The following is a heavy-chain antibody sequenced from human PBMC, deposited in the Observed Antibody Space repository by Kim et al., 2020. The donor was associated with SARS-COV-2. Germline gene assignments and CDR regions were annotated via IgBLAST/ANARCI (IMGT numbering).Heavy chain of an antibody. Sequence: GGSLRLSCAASGFTFSNYAMNWVRQAPGRGLEWVSVISGSADTTYFADSVRGRFTISRDDSKNTLYLQMNSLRAEDTAIYYCARNSGGSCHFPADVWGQGILVTVSS. V-gene: IGHV3-23*01. CDR1: GFTFSNYA. J-gene: IGHJ4*02. CDR2: ISGSADTT. D-gene: IGHD2-15*01. CDR3: ARNSGGSCHFPADV.